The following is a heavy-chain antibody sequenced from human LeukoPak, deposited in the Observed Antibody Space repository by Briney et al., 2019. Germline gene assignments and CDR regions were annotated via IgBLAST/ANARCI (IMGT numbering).Heavy chain of an antibody. CDR3: AKDNQLGYCGGGSCYHDY. Sequence: GGSPRLSCAASGFTFDDYGMSWVRQAPGKGLEWVSGINWNGGSTGYADSVKGRFTISRDNSKNTMYLQMNNLRAEDTAVYYCAKDNQLGYCGGGSCYHDYWGQGTLVTVSS. V-gene: IGHV3-20*04. CDR1: GFTFDDYG. CDR2: INWNGGST. D-gene: IGHD2-15*01. J-gene: IGHJ4*02.